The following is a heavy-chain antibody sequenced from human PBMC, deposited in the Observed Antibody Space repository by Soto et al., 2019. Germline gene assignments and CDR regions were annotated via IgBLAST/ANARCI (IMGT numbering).Heavy chain of an antibody. J-gene: IGHJ5*02. V-gene: IGHV1-46*01. D-gene: IGHD3-3*01. CDR2: INPSGGST. Sequence: GASVKVSCKASGYTFTSYYMHWVRQAPGQGLEWMGIINPSGGSTSYAQKFQGRVTMTRDTSTSTVYMELSSLRSEDTAVYYCARAITIFGVVTYNWFDPWGQGTLVTVSS. CDR3: ARAITIFGVVTYNWFDP. CDR1: GYTFTSYY.